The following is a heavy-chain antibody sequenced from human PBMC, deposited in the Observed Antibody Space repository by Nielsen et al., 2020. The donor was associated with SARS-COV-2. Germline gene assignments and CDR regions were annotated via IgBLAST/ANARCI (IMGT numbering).Heavy chain of an antibody. D-gene: IGHD3-10*01. CDR1: GFTFSDYS. CDR3: AKYFYGSGSLFDY. CDR2: ISGNGGST. J-gene: IGHJ4*02. V-gene: IGHV3-23*01. Sequence: GESLKISCTGSGFTFSDYSMNWVRQAPGKGLEWVSGISGNGGSTYYTDSVKGRFTISRDNSKDTLFLQMNSLRLEDTAVYYCAKYFYGSGSLFDYWGQGTLVSVSS.